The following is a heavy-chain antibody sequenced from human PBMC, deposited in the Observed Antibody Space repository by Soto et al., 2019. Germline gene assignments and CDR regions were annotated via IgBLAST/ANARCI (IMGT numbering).Heavy chain of an antibody. J-gene: IGHJ6*02. CDR1: GYTFTGYY. V-gene: IGHV1-2*04. CDR3: ARDNPSSDIVVVPAAMSSGGMDV. D-gene: IGHD2-2*01. Sequence: GASVKVSCKASGYTFTGYYMHWVRQAPGQGLEWMGWINPNSGGTNYAQKFQGWVTMTRDTSISTAYMELSRLRSDDTAVYYCARDNPSSDIVVVPAAMSSGGMDVWGQGTTVTVSS. CDR2: INPNSGGT.